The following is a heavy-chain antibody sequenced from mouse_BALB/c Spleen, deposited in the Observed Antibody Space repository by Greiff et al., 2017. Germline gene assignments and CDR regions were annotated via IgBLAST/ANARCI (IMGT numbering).Heavy chain of an antibody. CDR1: GYSITSGYY. V-gene: IGHV3-6*02. J-gene: IGHJ4*01. CDR2: ISYDGSN. Sequence: DVHLVESGPGLVKPSQSLSLTCSVTGYSITSGYYWNWIRQFPGNKLEWMGYISYDGSNNYNPSLKNRISITRDTSKNQFFLKLNSVTTEDTATYYCAIITHAMDYWGQGTSVTVSS. CDR3: AIITHAMDY. D-gene: IGHD1-1*01.